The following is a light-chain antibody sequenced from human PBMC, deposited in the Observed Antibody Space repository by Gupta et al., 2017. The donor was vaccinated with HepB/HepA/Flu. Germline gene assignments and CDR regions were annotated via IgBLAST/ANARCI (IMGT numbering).Light chain of an antibody. CDR1: QGIRSY. V-gene: IGKV1-9*01. Sequence: DIQLTQSPSFLSASVGDRVTITCRASQGIRSYLAWYQQKPGKAPKLLILAASSLQSGVPSRFSGSGSGTEFTHTISSLQPEDCATYYCQQLNSYPYTFGQGTKLEIK. J-gene: IGKJ2*01. CDR3: QQLNSYPYT. CDR2: AAS.